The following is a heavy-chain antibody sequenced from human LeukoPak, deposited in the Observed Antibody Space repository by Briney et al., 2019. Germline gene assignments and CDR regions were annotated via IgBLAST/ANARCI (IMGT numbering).Heavy chain of an antibody. CDR2: VNAGSDAT. V-gene: IGHV1-8*02. J-gene: IGHJ4*02. D-gene: IGHD4-17*01. CDR1: GYTFTSYD. CDR3: ARGMTSVTNDYYFDF. Sequence: GASVKVSCKASGYTFTSYDISWIRQAPGQGLEWMGWVNAGSDATGYSQKFQGRVTMTENTSISTAYMELSSLTSEDTAFYYCARGMTSVTNDYYFDFWGQGTLVVVSS.